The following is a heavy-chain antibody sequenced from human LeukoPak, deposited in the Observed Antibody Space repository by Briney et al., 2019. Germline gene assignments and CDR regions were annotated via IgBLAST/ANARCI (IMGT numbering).Heavy chain of an antibody. D-gene: IGHD5-18*01. V-gene: IGHV3-7*01. J-gene: IGHJ4*02. CDR1: GFTFSSYW. CDR3: ARDTEIQPWSLFDY. CDR2: IKQDGSEK. Sequence: GGSLRLSCAASGFTFSSYWMSWVRQAPGKGLEWVANIKQDGSEKYYVDSVKGRFTISRDNAKNSLYLQMNSLRAEGTAVYYCARDTEIQPWSLFDYWGQGTLVTFSS.